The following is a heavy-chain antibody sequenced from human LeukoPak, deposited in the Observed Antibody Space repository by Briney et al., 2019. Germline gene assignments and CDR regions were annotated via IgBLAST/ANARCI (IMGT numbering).Heavy chain of an antibody. V-gene: IGHV3-23*01. D-gene: IGHD3-22*01. CDR1: GFTFSSYA. J-gene: IGHJ4*02. CDR2: ISSSGGTT. Sequence: GGSLRLSCAASGFTFSSYAMNWVRQAPGKGLEWVSVISSSGGTTYYSDSVKGRFIISRDNSKNTLYLQMNNVRAEDTALYYCARGGEHYESSGYYVDYWGQGILVTVSS. CDR3: ARGGEHYESSGYYVDY.